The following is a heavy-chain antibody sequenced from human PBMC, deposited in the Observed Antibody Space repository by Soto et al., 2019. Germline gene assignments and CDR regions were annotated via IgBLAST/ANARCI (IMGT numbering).Heavy chain of an antibody. Sequence: LSLTCTVSGGSITDYYWSWIRQPPGKALEWIGYGYHSVSIHYNPSLKTRVTISVDTSENQFSLRLSSVTAADTAVYYCARAFAGFGAYWYFDLWGRGTLVTVSS. CDR3: ARAFAGFGAYWYFDL. CDR1: GGSITDYY. J-gene: IGHJ2*01. D-gene: IGHD3-16*01. V-gene: IGHV4-59*01. CDR2: GYHSVSI.